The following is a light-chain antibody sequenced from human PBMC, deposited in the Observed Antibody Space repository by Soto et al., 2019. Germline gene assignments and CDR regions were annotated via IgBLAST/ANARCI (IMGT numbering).Light chain of an antibody. Sequence: DIQMTQSPSTLSASVGDRVTITCRASQSISSWLAWYQQKPGKAPKLLIYDASSLESGVPSRFRGSGSGTEFTLTISSLQPDDFAPYYCQQYNSYWTFGQGTKVEIK. J-gene: IGKJ1*01. V-gene: IGKV1-5*01. CDR3: QQYNSYWT. CDR2: DAS. CDR1: QSISSW.